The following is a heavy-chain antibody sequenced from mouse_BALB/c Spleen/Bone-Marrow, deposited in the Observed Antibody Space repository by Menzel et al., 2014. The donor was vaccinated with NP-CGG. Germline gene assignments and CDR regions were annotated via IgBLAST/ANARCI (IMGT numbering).Heavy chain of an antibody. V-gene: IGHV2-2*02. J-gene: IGHJ4*01. CDR2: IWSGGST. D-gene: IGHD2-14*01. CDR1: GFSLTSYG. Sequence: VQRVESGPGLVQPSQSLSITCTASGFSLTSYGVHWVRQSPGKGLEWLGVIWSGGSTDYNAAFKSRLSISKDNSKSQVFFKMNSLQPNDTAIYYCARMDRSSYAMDYWGQGTSVTVSS. CDR3: ARMDRSSYAMDY.